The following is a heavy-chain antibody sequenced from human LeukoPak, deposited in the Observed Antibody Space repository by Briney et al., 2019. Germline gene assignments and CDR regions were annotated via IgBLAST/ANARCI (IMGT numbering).Heavy chain of an antibody. V-gene: IGHV3-15*01. CDR1: GFTFTNAW. CDR2: IKSKIHGGTT. J-gene: IGHJ4*02. CDR3: TTSTSPGIDY. D-gene: IGHD2/OR15-2a*01. Sequence: GGSLRLSCAAAGFTFTNAWMSWVRQAPGKGLEWVGRIKSKIHGGTTNYAAPVKGRFSISRDDSKDTLYLQMNSLETEDTAVYYCTTSTSPGIDYWGQGTLVTVSS.